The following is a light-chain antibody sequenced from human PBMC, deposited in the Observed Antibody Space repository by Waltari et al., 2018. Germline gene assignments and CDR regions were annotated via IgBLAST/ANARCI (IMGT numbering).Light chain of an antibody. CDR1: SSDIGSYNY. Sequence: QSALTQPASVSGSPGQSITISCTGTSSDIGSYNYVSSYQQHPGKAPNLIIYDVTNRPSGVSNRFSGSKSGNTASLTISGLQAEDEADYYCSSYMDTTTLELFGGGTSLTVL. V-gene: IGLV2-14*03. J-gene: IGLJ2*01. CDR3: SSYMDTTTLEL. CDR2: DVT.